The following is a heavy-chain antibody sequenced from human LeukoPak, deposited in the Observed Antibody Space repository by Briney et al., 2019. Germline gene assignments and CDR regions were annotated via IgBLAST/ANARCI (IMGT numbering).Heavy chain of an antibody. CDR3: ARGGLWIYYFDY. CDR2: IDHSGST. D-gene: IGHD1-1*01. J-gene: IGHJ4*02. V-gene: IGHV4-39*02. CDR1: GGSISSSGYY. Sequence: SETLSLTCTVSGGSISSSGYYWAWIRQPPGKGLEWIGSIDHSGSTYYNASLKSRVTISIDTSKNHFSLKLNSVTAADTAVFYCARGGLWIYYFDYWGQGTLVTVSS.